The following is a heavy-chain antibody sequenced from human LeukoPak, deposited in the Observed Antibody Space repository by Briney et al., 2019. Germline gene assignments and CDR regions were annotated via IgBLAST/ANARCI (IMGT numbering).Heavy chain of an antibody. CDR1: AFIFSDYY. CDR3: ARAVIGTNAFDQ. D-gene: IGHD2-21*01. CDR2: ISNSGDII. V-gene: IGHV3-11*04. J-gene: IGHJ3*01. Sequence: GGPLRLSCAASAFIFSDYYMTWIRQAPGKGLEWLSYISNSGDIIYNAGSVRGRFIISRDNAKNTLYLQMNSLRAEDTAVYFCARAVIGTNAFDQWGQGTMVSVSS.